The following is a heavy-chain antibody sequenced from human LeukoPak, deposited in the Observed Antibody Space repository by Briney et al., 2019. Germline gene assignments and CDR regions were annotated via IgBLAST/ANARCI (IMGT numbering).Heavy chain of an antibody. CDR1: GYTFTNYT. CDR3: ARGREYYYDSRVLDY. D-gene: IGHD3-22*01. Sequence: ASVKASCKASGYTFTNYTMNWVRQAPRQGLEWMGWTNTNTGNPTYAQGFTGRFVFSLNTSVSTTYLQISSLKAEDTAVYYCARGREYYYDSRVLDYWGQGTLVTVSS. V-gene: IGHV7-4-1*02. J-gene: IGHJ4*02. CDR2: TNTNTGNP.